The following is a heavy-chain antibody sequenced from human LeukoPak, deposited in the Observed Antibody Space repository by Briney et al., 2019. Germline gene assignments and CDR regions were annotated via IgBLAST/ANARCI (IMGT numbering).Heavy chain of an antibody. J-gene: IGHJ6*04. V-gene: IGHV1-69*01. CDR1: GGTFSSYA. CDR2: IIPIFGTA. D-gene: IGHD2-15*01. CDR3: ARHPGSAAGVGMDV. Sequence: AASMKVSCKASGGTFSSYAISWVRQAPGQGLEWMGGIIPIFGTANYAQKFQGRVTITADESTSTAYMELSSLRSEDTAVYYCARHPGSAAGVGMDVWGKGTTVTVSS.